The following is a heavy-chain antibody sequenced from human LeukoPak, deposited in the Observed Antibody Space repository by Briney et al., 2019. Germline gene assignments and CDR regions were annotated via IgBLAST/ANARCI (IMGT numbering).Heavy chain of an antibody. CDR2: INHSGST. J-gene: IGHJ5*02. V-gene: IGHV4-39*07. Sequence: SETLSLTCTVSGGSISSSSYYWGWIRQPPGKGLEWIGEINHSGSTNYNPSLKSRVTISVDTSKNQFSLKLSSVTAADTAVYYCARVHSSSWYRPAKESEIDPWGQGTLVTVSS. D-gene: IGHD6-13*01. CDR3: ARVHSSSWYRPAKESEIDP. CDR1: GGSISSSSYY.